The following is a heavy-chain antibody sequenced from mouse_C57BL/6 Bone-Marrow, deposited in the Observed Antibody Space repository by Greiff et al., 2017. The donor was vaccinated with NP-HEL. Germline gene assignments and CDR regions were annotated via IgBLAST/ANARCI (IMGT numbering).Heavy chain of an antibody. V-gene: IGHV14-2*01. CDR3: ARWDMKMAY. D-gene: IGHD2-3*01. J-gene: IGHJ3*01. CDR2: IAPEDGET. CDR1: GFNIKDYY. Sequence: EVQLQQSGAELVKPGASVKLSCTASGFNIKDYYMHWVKQRTEQGLEWIGRIAPEDGETKYDPKFQGKATITADTSSNTAYLQLSSLTSEDTAIYYCARWDMKMAYWGQGTLVTVAA.